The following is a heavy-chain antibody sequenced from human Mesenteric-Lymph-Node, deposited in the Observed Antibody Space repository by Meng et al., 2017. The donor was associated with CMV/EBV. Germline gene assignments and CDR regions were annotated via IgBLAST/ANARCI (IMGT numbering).Heavy chain of an antibody. CDR2: INPNTGGT. V-gene: IGHV1-2*02. D-gene: IGHD2-2*01. J-gene: IGHJ5*02. Sequence: ASVKVSCKATGYAFIGYYMHWVRQAPGQGPEWMGWINPNTGGTKYAQKFQGRVTMTRDTSINTAYLDLSRLRSDDTAVYYCARDRGDIAVAPAAIRGAVDNWFDPWGQGTLVTVSS. CDR3: ARDRGDIAVAPAAIRGAVDNWFDP. CDR1: GYAFIGYY.